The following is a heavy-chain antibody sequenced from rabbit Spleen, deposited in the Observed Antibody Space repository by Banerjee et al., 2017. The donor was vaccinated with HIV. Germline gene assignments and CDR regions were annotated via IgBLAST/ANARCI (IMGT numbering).Heavy chain of an antibody. Sequence: EESGGGLVQPEGSLTLTCKASGFDFSSNAMCWVRQAPGKGPEWIACIANGDGSTYYASWVNGRFTISRSTSLNTVTLQMTRLTAADTATYFCARAGYAGYGYDLWGQGTLVTVS. J-gene: IGHJ3*01. CDR3: ARAGYAGYGYDL. CDR2: IANGDGST. D-gene: IGHD6-1*01. V-gene: IGHV1S47*01. CDR1: GFDFSSNA.